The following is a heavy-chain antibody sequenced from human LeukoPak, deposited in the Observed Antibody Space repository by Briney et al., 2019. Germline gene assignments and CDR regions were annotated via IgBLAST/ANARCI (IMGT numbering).Heavy chain of an antibody. CDR1: GYTFTSYY. Sequence: ASVKVSCKASGYTFTSYYMHWVRQAPGQGLEWMGIINPSGGSTSYAQKFQGRVTITADKSTSTAYMELSSLRSEDTAVYYCATKGPCSGGSCPFDYWGQGTLVTVSS. D-gene: IGHD2-15*01. V-gene: IGHV1-46*01. J-gene: IGHJ4*02. CDR3: ATKGPCSGGSCPFDY. CDR2: INPSGGST.